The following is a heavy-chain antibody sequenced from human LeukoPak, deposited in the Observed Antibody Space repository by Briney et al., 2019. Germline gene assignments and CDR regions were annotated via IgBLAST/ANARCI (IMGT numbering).Heavy chain of an antibody. CDR3: ARAGGYSFGYEDYFDY. D-gene: IGHD5-18*01. V-gene: IGHV3-48*03. J-gene: IGHJ4*02. CDR2: XXXSGSSI. CDR1: GFTFSSYE. Sequence: GGSLRLSCAASGFTFSSYEMNWVRQAPGRGLXXXXXXXXSGSSIYYADSVKGRFTISRDNAKNSLYLQMNSLRAEDTAVYYCARAGGYSFGYEDYFDYWGQGTLVTVSS.